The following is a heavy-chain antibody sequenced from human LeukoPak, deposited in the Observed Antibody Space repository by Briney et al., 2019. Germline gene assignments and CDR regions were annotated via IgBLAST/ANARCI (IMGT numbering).Heavy chain of an antibody. D-gene: IGHD1-26*01. V-gene: IGHV1-58*01. CDR1: GFTFTNSA. CDR2: IVVGSDKT. J-gene: IGHJ4*02. Sequence: SVKVSCKASGFTFTNSAVQWVRQARGQRLEWIGWIVVGSDKTSYAQKFQERVTITRDMSTNTAYMELSSLRSEDTAVYYCARGGLGGNYHLGVGDYWGQGTLVTVSS. CDR3: ARGGLGGNYHLGVGDY.